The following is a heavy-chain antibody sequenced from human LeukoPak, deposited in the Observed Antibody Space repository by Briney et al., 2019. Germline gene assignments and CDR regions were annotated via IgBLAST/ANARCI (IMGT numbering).Heavy chain of an antibody. V-gene: IGHV4-59*08. D-gene: IGHD5-24*01. CDR1: GGSISSLY. CDR3: ARHVTISGPYDASDI. CDR2: IYYTGST. J-gene: IGHJ3*02. Sequence: SETLSLTCSVSGGSISSLYWSWIRQPPGKGLEWIGYIYYTGSTNYNPSLRGRVTIFVDMSKNQFSLRLSSVTAADTAVYYCARHVTISGPYDASDIWGQGTMVTVSP.